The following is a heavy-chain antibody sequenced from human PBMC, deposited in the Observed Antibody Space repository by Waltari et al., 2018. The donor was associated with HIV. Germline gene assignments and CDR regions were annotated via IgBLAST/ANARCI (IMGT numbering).Heavy chain of an antibody. J-gene: IGHJ4*02. D-gene: IGHD6-19*01. V-gene: IGHV3-23*01. Sequence: EVQLLESGGGLVQPGGSLGLSCAASEFTFAKYAMNWVRQAPGKGLEWVSAISGSGGSAYYADSVKGRFTISRDNSKNTLFLQMDSLRAEDTAIYYCAKLSHIAVAGTIDYWGQGTLVTVSA. CDR1: EFTFAKYA. CDR3: AKLSHIAVAGTIDY. CDR2: ISGSGGSA.